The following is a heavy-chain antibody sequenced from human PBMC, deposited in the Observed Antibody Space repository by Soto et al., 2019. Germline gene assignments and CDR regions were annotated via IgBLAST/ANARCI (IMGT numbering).Heavy chain of an antibody. CDR3: ARDSIGITGTGGAFDI. CDR1: GFTFGSYS. CDR2: ISSSSSYI. V-gene: IGHV3-21*01. D-gene: IGHD1-20*01. Sequence: GGSLRLSCAASGFTFGSYSMNWVRQAPGKGLEWVSSISSSSSYIYYADSVKGRFTISRDNAKNSLYLQMNSLRAEDTAVYYCARDSIGITGTGGAFDIWGQGTMVTVSS. J-gene: IGHJ3*02.